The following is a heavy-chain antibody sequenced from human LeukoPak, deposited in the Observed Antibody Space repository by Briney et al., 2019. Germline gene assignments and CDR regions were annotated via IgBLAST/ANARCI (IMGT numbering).Heavy chain of an antibody. J-gene: IGHJ6*02. D-gene: IGHD2-2*01. Sequence: GGSLRLSCAASGFTFSSYAMSWVRQAPGKGLEWVSAISGSGGSTYYADSVKGRFTISRDNSKNTLYLQMNSLRAEDTAVYYCARVVVVVPAAIAYYYYGMDVWGQGTTVTVSS. V-gene: IGHV3-23*01. CDR2: ISGSGGST. CDR1: GFTFSSYA. CDR3: ARVVVVVPAAIAYYYYGMDV.